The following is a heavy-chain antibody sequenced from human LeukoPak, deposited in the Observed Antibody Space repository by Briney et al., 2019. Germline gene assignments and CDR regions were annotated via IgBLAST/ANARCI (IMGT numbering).Heavy chain of an antibody. CDR3: AHRPAGITALDY. D-gene: IGHD6-13*01. CDR2: IYWNDDK. CDR1: GFSLSTNGVG. J-gene: IGHJ4*02. V-gene: IGHV2-5*01. Sequence: SGPTLAHPTQALTLTFTFYGFSLSTNGVGVGWIRQPPGKALEWLALIYWNDDKRYSPSLKSRLTLSKDTSKAQVVLTMTNMDPVDTATYYCAHRPAGITALDYWGQGTLVTVSP.